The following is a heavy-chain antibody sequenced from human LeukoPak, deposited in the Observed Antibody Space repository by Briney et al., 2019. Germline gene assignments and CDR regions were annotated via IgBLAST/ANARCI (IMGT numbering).Heavy chain of an antibody. Sequence: GESLKISCKGSGYSFTSYWIGWVRQMPGKGLELMGIIYPGDSDTRYSPSFQGQVTISADKSISTAYLPWSRLKASDTAMYYCARLLGYCSSTSCSGYFDYWGQGTLVTVSS. CDR1: GYSFTSYW. J-gene: IGHJ4*02. V-gene: IGHV5-51*01. D-gene: IGHD2-2*01. CDR2: IYPGDSDT. CDR3: ARLLGYCSSTSCSGYFDY.